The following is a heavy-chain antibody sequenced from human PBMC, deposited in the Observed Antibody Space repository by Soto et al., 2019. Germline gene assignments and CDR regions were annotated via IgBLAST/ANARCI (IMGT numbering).Heavy chain of an antibody. D-gene: IGHD6-13*01. J-gene: IGHJ6*02. CDR3: ATHSSSWYAYYYYYYGMDV. Sequence: QVQLVQSGAEVKKPGSSVKVSCKASGGTFSSYAISWVRQAPGQGLEWMGGIIPIFGTANYAQKFQGRVTITADESTSTAYMELSSLGSEDTAVYYCATHSSSWYAYYYYYYGMDVWGQGTTVTVSS. CDR2: IIPIFGTA. V-gene: IGHV1-69*12. CDR1: GGTFSSYA.